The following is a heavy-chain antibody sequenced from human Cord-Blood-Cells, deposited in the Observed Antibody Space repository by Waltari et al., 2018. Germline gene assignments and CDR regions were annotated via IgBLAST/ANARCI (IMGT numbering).Heavy chain of an antibody. CDR2: ISRSSRYS. CDR1: GFTFSSYS. Sequence: EVQLVESGGGLVKPGGSLRLSCAASGFTFSSYSMNWVRQAPGKGREWGSSISRSSRYSYYAESVKVRFTISRDNAKNSLYLQMNSLRAEDTAVYYCARDLELGNWFDPWGQGTLVTVSS. V-gene: IGHV3-21*01. D-gene: IGHD7-27*01. CDR3: ARDLELGNWFDP. J-gene: IGHJ5*02.